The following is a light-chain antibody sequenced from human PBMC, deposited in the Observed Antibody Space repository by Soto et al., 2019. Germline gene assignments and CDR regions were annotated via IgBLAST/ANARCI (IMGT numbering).Light chain of an antibody. J-gene: IGLJ2*01. CDR2: RNH. CDR3: PALGSRPGETV. V-gene: IGLV1-40*01. CDR1: SSNIGAGFD. Sequence: QAVVTQPPSVSGAPGQRVTISCTGSSSNIGAGFDVHWYQQLPGTVPKLLIYRNHNRPSGVSGRFSGSQSGTSTSLAITGLQAWDEDGYLRPALGSRPGETVVSRGTQGTVL.